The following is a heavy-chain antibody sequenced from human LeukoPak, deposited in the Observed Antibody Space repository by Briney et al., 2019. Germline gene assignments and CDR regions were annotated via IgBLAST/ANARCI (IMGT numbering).Heavy chain of an antibody. CDR2: FYYSGTT. D-gene: IGHD6-13*01. J-gene: IGHJ4*02. Sequence: SETLSLTCTVSGGSISSSSSYWSWIRQPPGKGLEWIGSFYYSGTTYYNPSLKSRVTISVDTSKNQFSLRLSSVTAADTAIFYCARQIAAAGTVFFDYWGQGTLVTVSS. CDR1: GGSISSSSSY. V-gene: IGHV4-39*01. CDR3: ARQIAAAGTVFFDY.